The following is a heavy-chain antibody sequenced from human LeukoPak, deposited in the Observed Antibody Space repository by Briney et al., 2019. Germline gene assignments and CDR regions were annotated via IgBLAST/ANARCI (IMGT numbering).Heavy chain of an antibody. D-gene: IGHD3-22*01. CDR3: ATRTNRRYPFYDSSGYYTY. J-gene: IGHJ4*02. Sequence: SETLSLTCTVSGGSISSTTYYWGWIRQPPGKGLEWIGTIYYSGSTYYNPSLKSRVTMSVDTSKNQFSLKLSSVTAADTAVYYCATRTNRRYPFYDSSGYYTYWGQGTLVTVSS. CDR1: GGSISSTTYY. V-gene: IGHV4-39*07. CDR2: IYYSGST.